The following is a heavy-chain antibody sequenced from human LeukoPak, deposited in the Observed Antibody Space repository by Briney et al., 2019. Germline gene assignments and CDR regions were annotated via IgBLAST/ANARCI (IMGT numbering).Heavy chain of an antibody. CDR1: GYTFISYY. Sequence: GASVKVSCKASGYTFISYYMHWVRQAPGQGLEWMGIINPSGGSTTYAQKFQGRVTMTRDMSTSTVYMELSSLRSEDTAAYYCARAVITSPRSAFDIWGQGTMVTVSS. CDR2: INPSGGST. V-gene: IGHV1-46*01. J-gene: IGHJ3*02. CDR3: ARAVITSPRSAFDI. D-gene: IGHD4-23*01.